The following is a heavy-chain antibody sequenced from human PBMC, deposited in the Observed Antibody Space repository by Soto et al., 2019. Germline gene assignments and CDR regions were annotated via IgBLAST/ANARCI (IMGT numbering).Heavy chain of an antibody. Sequence: QVQLQQWGAGLLKPSETLSLTCAVYGGPFSGYNGTWIRQPPGKGLEGMGEINHGGSTNNNPSLKSRVTISVDTSKNQFSLKLSSVTAADTAVYYCARGSLAVAGRLEGYYYYMDVWGKGTTVTVSS. D-gene: IGHD6-19*01. V-gene: IGHV4-34*01. CDR1: GGPFSGYN. CDR2: INHGGST. J-gene: IGHJ6*03. CDR3: ARGSLAVAGRLEGYYYYMDV.